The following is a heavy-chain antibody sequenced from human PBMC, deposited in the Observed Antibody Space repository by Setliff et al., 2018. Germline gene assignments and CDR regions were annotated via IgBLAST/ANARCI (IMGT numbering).Heavy chain of an antibody. CDR1: GLTFTSYA. Sequence: PGGSLRLSCAASGLTFTSYAMSWVRQAPGKGLEWVSTVSVSGDNTYYTDSVKGRFTTSRDNSKNTVSLQMSSLRAEDTAIYFCAGQGPIFGSGLIPGFDQWGQGTMVTVSS. J-gene: IGHJ4*02. CDR3: AGQGPIFGSGLIPGFDQ. V-gene: IGHV3-23*01. D-gene: IGHD3-3*01. CDR2: VSVSGDNT.